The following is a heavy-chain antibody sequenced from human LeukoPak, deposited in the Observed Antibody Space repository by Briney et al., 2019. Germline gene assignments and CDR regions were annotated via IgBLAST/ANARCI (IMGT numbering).Heavy chain of an antibody. V-gene: IGHV3-7*01. CDR3: ARDKSVYYDTSGSRFDY. J-gene: IGHJ4*02. D-gene: IGHD3-22*01. CDR2: IKQDGNEK. Sequence: GGSLRLSCAASGFTFNSYWMSWVRQAPGKGLEWVANIKQDGNEKYYMDSVKGRFTISRDNAKNSLYLQLNSLRAEDTAVYYCARDKSVYYDTSGSRFDYWGQGTLVTVSS. CDR1: GFTFNSYW.